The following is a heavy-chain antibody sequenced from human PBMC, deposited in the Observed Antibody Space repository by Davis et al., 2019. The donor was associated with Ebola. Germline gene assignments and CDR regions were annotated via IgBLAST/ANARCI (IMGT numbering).Heavy chain of an antibody. Sequence: GESLKISCAASGFTFSDYYMSWIRQAPGKGLEWVSTFGTAGDTYYADSVKGRFAMSRDNSRGTLYLQMNSLRVEDSAIYYCVKDSSNIWFDIWGQGTLVTVSS. CDR2: FGTAGDT. CDR1: GFTFSDYY. D-gene: IGHD2/OR15-2a*01. V-gene: IGHV3-23*01. J-gene: IGHJ3*02. CDR3: VKDSSNIWFDI.